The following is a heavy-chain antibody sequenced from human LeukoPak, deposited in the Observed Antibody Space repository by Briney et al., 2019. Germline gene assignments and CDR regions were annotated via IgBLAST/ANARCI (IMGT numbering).Heavy chain of an antibody. Sequence: ASVKVSCKASGYTFATYGISWVRQAPGQGLEWMGGIIPIFGTANYAQKFQGRVTITADKSTSTAYMELSSLRSEDTAVYYCATSRIAVAGTFDYWGQGTLVTVSS. V-gene: IGHV1-69*06. J-gene: IGHJ4*02. CDR3: ATSRIAVAGTFDY. CDR2: IIPIFGTA. CDR1: GYTFATYG. D-gene: IGHD6-19*01.